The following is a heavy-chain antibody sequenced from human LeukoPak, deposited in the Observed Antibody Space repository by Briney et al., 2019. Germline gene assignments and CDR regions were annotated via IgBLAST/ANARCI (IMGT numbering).Heavy chain of an antibody. CDR3: ARPHQHSSGYQTRHDAFDI. CDR2: IYYSGST. D-gene: IGHD3-22*01. J-gene: IGHJ3*02. Sequence: SETLSLTCTVSGGSISSYYWGWIRQPPGKGLEWIGSIYYSGSTYYNPSLKSRVTMSVDTSKNQFSLKLSSVTAADTAVYYCARPHQHSSGYQTRHDAFDIWGQGTMVTVSS. V-gene: IGHV4-39*01. CDR1: GGSISSYY.